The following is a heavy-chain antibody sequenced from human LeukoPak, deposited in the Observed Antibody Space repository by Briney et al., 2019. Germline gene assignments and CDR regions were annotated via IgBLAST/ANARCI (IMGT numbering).Heavy chain of an antibody. CDR2: ISGSGGRT. D-gene: IGHD2-2*03. CDR3: AIPTCSGSGYCSTSDPFHT. V-gene: IGHV3-23*01. CDR1: GFTFDNYG. Sequence: QTGGSLGLSCAASGFTFDNYGIGWVRQAPGKGLEWVSGISGSGGRTYYADSVKGRFTISRDNSKNTLFLQLNSLGVEDTATYYCAIPTCSGSGYCSTSDPFHTWGQGTMVTVSS. J-gene: IGHJ3*02.